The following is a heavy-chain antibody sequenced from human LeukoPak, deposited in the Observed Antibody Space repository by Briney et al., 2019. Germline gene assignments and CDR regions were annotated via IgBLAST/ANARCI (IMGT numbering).Heavy chain of an antibody. V-gene: IGHV4-61*02. CDR1: GGSISSGSYY. J-gene: IGHJ4*02. CDR2: IHTSGST. CDR3: AREGARYSGYDS. Sequence: SETLSLTCTVSGGSISSGSYYWSWIRQPAGKGLEWIGRIHTSGSTNYNPSLKSRVTISVDTSKNQFSLKLSSVTAADTAVYYCAREGARYSGYDSWGQGTLVTVSS. D-gene: IGHD5-12*01.